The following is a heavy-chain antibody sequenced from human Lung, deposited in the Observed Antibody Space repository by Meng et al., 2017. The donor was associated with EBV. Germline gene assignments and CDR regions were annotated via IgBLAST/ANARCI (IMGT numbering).Heavy chain of an antibody. D-gene: IGHD6-19*01. V-gene: IGHV1-3*01. CDR2: INAGNGNT. CDR3: ARALRYTTGWYFFDY. Sequence: QVPRGQSGVSVKKPGAAVKVSCKASGDTFGNYGINWVRQAPGQRPEWMGWINAGNGNTKYSQKFQGRGTITRDTSASIVYMELSSLSSEDTAVYYCARALRYTTGWYFFDYWGQGTLVTVSS. J-gene: IGHJ4*02. CDR1: GDTFGNYG.